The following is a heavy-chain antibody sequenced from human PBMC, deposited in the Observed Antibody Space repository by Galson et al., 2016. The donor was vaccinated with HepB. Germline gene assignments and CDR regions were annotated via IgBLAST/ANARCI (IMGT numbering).Heavy chain of an antibody. J-gene: IGHJ6*03. CDR3: ARGGDPGTLITGFGVVIPSSYYIDV. D-gene: IGHD3-3*01. CDR2: IYSGGST. CDR1: GFIVNNNY. V-gene: IGHV3-53*01. Sequence: SLRLSCAVSGFIVNNNYMSWVRQAPGKGLEWVSVIYSGGSTYYADSARGRFTISCDKSENTLYLQLNSLRAEDTAVYYCARGGDPGTLITGFGVVIPSSYYIDVWGKGTTVTVSS.